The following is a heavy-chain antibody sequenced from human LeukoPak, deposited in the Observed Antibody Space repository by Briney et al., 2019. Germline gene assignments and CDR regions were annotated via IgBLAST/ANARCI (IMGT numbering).Heavy chain of an antibody. D-gene: IGHD3-10*01. V-gene: IGHV1-69*13. CDR1: GGTFISYA. CDR2: IIPIFGTA. CDR3: ARCLYYGSGSYFRFDY. Sequence: ASVKVSCKASGGTFISYAISWVRQAPGQGLEWMGGIIPIFGTANYAQKFQGRVTITADESTSTAYMELSSLRSEDTAVYYCARCLYYGSGSYFRFDYWGQGTLVTVSS. J-gene: IGHJ4*02.